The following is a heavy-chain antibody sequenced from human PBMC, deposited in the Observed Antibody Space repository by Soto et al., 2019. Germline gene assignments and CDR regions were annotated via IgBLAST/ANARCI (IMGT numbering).Heavy chain of an antibody. CDR3: ARGVPGWYYFDY. CDR2: IYYSGST. Sequence: PSETLSLTCTVSGGSISSGGYYWSWIRQHPGKGLEWIGYIYYSGSTYYNPSLKSRVTISVDTSKNQFSLKLSSVTAADTAVYYCARGVPGWYYFDYWGQGTLVTVSS. CDR1: GGSISSGGYY. J-gene: IGHJ4*02. D-gene: IGHD6-19*01. V-gene: IGHV4-31*03.